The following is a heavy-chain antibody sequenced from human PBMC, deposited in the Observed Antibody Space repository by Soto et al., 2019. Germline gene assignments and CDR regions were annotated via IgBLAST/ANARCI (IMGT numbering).Heavy chain of an antibody. CDR2: IRSKPDSYTT. D-gene: IGHD3-3*01. V-gene: IGHV3-72*01. Sequence: EVQLVESGGGLVQPGGSLRLSCAASGFTFSDHYMDWVRQAPGKGLEWVGRIRSKPDSYTTKYAASVKGRFTISRDDSKNSLYLQMNSLETEDTAVYYCASFFGVVMSDAFDIWGQGTMVTVSS. CDR3: ASFFGVVMSDAFDI. CDR1: GFTFSDHY. J-gene: IGHJ3*02.